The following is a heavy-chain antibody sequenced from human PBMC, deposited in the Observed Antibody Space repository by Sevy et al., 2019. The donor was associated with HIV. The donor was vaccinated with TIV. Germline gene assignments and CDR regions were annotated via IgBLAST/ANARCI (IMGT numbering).Heavy chain of an antibody. Sequence: GGSLRLSCAASGFTFSSYAMSWVRQAPGKGLEWVSAISGSGVSTYYADSVKGRFTISRDNSKNTLYLQMNSLRAEDTAVYYCAKGLYDSSGSTDYWGQGTLVTVSS. V-gene: IGHV3-23*01. D-gene: IGHD3-22*01. CDR1: GFTFSSYA. CDR2: ISGSGVST. J-gene: IGHJ4*02. CDR3: AKGLYDSSGSTDY.